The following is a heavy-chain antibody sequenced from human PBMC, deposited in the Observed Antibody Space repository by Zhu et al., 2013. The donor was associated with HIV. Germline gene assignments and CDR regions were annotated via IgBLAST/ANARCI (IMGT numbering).Heavy chain of an antibody. CDR1: GFTFTSSA. D-gene: IGHD5-12*01. V-gene: IGHV1-58*01. CDR3: AVTVEMATISLDY. J-gene: IGHJ4*02. Sequence: QLVQSGPEVKKPGTSVKVSCKASGFTFTSSAVQWVRQARGQRLEWIGWIVVGSGNTNYAQKFQERVTVTRDMSTSTAYMELSSLRSEDTAVYYCAVTVEMATISLDYWGQGTLVTVSS. CDR2: IVVGSGNT.